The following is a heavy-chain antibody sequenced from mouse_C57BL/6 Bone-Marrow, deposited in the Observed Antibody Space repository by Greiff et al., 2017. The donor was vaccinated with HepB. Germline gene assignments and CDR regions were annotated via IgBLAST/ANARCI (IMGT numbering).Heavy chain of an antibody. D-gene: IGHD1-1*01. CDR2: IDPSDSYT. V-gene: IGHV1-69*01. CDR1: GYTFTSYW. Sequence: QVQLQQPGAELVMPGASVKLSCKASGYTFTSYWMHWVKQRPGQGLEWIGEIDPSDSYTNYNQKFKGKSTLTVDKSSSTAYMQHSSLTSEDSAVYYCAREPYGSSWFAYWGQGTLVTVSA. J-gene: IGHJ3*01. CDR3: AREPYGSSWFAY.